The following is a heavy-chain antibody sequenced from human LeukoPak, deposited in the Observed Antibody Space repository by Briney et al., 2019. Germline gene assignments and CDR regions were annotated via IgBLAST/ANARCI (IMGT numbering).Heavy chain of an antibody. CDR3: ARSPTSYSSSWYSSPYYFDY. CDR1: GFTFSDYY. V-gene: IGHV3-11*01. D-gene: IGHD6-13*01. J-gene: IGHJ4*02. CDR2: ISSSGSTI. Sequence: GGSLGLSCAASGFTFSDYYMSWIRQAPWKGLEWVSYISSSGSTIYYADSVKGRFTISRDNAKNSLYLQMNSLRAEDTAVYYCARSPTSYSSSWYSSPYYFDYWGQGTLVTVSS.